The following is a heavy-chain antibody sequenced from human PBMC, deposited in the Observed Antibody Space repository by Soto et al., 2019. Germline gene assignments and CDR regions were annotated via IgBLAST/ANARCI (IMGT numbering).Heavy chain of an antibody. J-gene: IGHJ1*01. Sequence: QVQLQESGPGLVRPSGTLSLTCAVSGDSINSNYCWTWVRQPPGKGLEWIAEIYYSGGTSYNPPLKSRVTLSMDKSQNQFSLNLTSVTAADTAMYYCARDTGWGLGFWGQGTLVTVSS. CDR3: ARDTGWGLGF. CDR1: GDSINSNYC. D-gene: IGHD6-19*01. V-gene: IGHV4-4*02. CDR2: IYYSGGT.